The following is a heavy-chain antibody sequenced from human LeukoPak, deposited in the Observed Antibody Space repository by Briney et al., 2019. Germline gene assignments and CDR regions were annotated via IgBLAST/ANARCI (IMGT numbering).Heavy chain of an antibody. J-gene: IGHJ3*02. CDR2: MYYSGST. CDR3: ARVKSSSWHGDDAFDI. V-gene: IGHV4-39*07. Sequence: PSETLSLACTVSGGSISSSGYYWGWIRQPPGKGLEWIGSMYYSGSTYYNPSLKSRVTISVDTSKNQFSLKLSSVTAADTAVYYCARVKSSSWHGDDAFDIWGQGTMVTVSS. CDR1: GGSISSSGYY. D-gene: IGHD6-13*01.